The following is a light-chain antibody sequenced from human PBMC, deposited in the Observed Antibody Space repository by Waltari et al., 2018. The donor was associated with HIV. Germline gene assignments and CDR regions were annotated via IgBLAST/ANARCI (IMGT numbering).Light chain of an antibody. CDR2: WAS. J-gene: IGKJ1*01. V-gene: IGKV4-1*01. CDR1: QSVPYSSNNKNY. CDR3: RQYSSLPAT. Sequence: DIVLTQSPDSLTVSLGGRATINCKSSQSVPYSSNNKNYLSWYQQKPGQSHNLLIYWASTRESGVPERFSGSGSGTNFTLTISSLQAEDVAVYDCRQYSSLPATFGQGPKVEIK.